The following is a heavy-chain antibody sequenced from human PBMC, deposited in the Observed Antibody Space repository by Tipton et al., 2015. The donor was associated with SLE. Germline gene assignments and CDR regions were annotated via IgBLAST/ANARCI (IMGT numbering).Heavy chain of an antibody. D-gene: IGHD3-16*01. V-gene: IGHV4-34*01. Sequence: LRLSCAVYGGSFSGYYWSWIRQPPGKGLEWIGEINHSGGTNYNPSLKSRVTISVDTSKNQFSLKLNSVTAADTAMYYCARDRGTTSWFDPWGQGTLVTVSS. CDR3: ARDRGTTSWFDP. J-gene: IGHJ5*02. CDR2: INHSGGT. CDR1: GGSFSGYY.